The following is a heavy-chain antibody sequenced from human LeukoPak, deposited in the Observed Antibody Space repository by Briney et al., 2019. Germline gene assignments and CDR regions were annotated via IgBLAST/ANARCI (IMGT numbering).Heavy chain of an antibody. V-gene: IGHV1-69*13. D-gene: IGHD3-10*01. Sequence: SMKVSCKASGGISSSNVISWVRQAPGQGLEWMGGIIPIFDTTSYAQKFQDRVTISADEITSTVYMELTSLRSGDTAVYYCAREKGGMVRGVSPFDFWGQGTLVTVSS. CDR3: AREKGGMVRGVSPFDF. CDR1: GGISSSNV. J-gene: IGHJ4*02. CDR2: IIPIFDTT.